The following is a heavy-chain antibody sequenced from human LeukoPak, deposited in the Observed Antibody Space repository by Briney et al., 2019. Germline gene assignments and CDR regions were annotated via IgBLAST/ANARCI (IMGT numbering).Heavy chain of an antibody. Sequence: GGSLRLSCAASGFTFSSYWMSWVRQAPGKGLEWVANIKQDGSEKYYVDSVKGRFTISRDNAKNSLYLQMNSLRAEDMAVYYCARGNSGGYFDYWGQGTLVTVSS. CDR3: ARGNSGGYFDY. D-gene: IGHD3-10*01. CDR2: IKQDGSEK. CDR1: GFTFSSYW. J-gene: IGHJ4*02. V-gene: IGHV3-7*04.